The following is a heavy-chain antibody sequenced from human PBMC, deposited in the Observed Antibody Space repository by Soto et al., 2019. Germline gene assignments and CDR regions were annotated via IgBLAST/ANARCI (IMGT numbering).Heavy chain of an antibody. CDR3: AHKVSGYDSSGYYYGYWYFDL. V-gene: IGHV2-5*02. Sequence: QITLKESGPTLVKPTQTLTLTCTFSGFSLSTSGVGVGWIRQPPGKALEWLALIYWDDDKRYSPSLKSRLTITKDTYKHQVVLTMTNMDPVDTATYYCAHKVSGYDSSGYYYGYWYFDLWGRGTLVTVSS. J-gene: IGHJ2*01. CDR1: GFSLSTSGVG. D-gene: IGHD3-22*01. CDR2: IYWDDDK.